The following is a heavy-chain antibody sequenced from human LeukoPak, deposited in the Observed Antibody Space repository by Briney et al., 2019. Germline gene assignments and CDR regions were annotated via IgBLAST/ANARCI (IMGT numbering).Heavy chain of an antibody. Sequence: SQTLSLTCTVSGGSISSGEYYWSWIRQPPGKGLEWIGYIYYSGSTYYNPSLKSRVTISVDTSKNQFSLKLSSVTAADTAVYYCARVRVRWLCPDYWGQGTLVTVSS. D-gene: IGHD3-22*01. CDR1: GGSISSGEYY. V-gene: IGHV4-30-4*01. CDR2: IYYSGST. CDR3: ARVRVRWLCPDY. J-gene: IGHJ4*02.